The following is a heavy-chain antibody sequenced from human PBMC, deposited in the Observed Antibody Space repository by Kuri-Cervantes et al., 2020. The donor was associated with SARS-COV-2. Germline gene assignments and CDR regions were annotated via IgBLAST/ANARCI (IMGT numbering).Heavy chain of an antibody. CDR1: GGSISSSSYY. J-gene: IGHJ5*02. CDR3: ARVSPPRIAVAGTRVGGWFDP. CDR2: IYYSGST. D-gene: IGHD6-19*01. V-gene: IGHV4-39*07. Sequence: SETLSLTCTVSGGSISSSSYYWGWIRQPPGKGLEWIGSIYYSGSTYYNPSLKSRVTISVDTSKNQFSLKLSSVTAADTAVYYCARVSPPRIAVAGTRVGGWFDPWGQGTLVTVSS.